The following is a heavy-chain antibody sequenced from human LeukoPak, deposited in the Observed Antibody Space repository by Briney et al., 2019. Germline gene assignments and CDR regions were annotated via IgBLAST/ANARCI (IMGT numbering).Heavy chain of an antibody. CDR2: IIPILGIA. V-gene: IGHV1-69*04. D-gene: IGHD6-13*01. J-gene: IGHJ4*02. CDR1: GGTFSSYA. Sequence: SVKVSCKASGGTFSSYAISWVRQAPGQGLEWMGRIIPILGIANYAQKFQGRVTITADKSTSTAYVELSSLRSEDTAVYYCARASIAAAGTKAYFDYWGQGTLVTVSS. CDR3: ARASIAAAGTKAYFDY.